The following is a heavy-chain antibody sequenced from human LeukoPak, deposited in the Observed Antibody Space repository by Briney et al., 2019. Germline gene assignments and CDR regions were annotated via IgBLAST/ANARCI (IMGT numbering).Heavy chain of an antibody. J-gene: IGHJ4*02. Sequence: SETLSLTCTVSGGSISRYYWTWIRQPPGKGLEWIGYISFTGNTNYNPSLKSRVTISVDTSKNQFSLNLSSVTAADTAVYYCARRIGCTGGPCYYFDSWGQGTLVTVSS. D-gene: IGHD2-8*02. CDR2: ISFTGNT. V-gene: IGHV4-59*01. CDR1: GGSISRYY. CDR3: ARRIGCTGGPCYYFDS.